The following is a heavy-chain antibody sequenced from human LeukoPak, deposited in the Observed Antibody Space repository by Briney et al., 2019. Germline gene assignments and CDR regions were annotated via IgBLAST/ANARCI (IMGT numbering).Heavy chain of an antibody. CDR3: ARENHDFWSGYGGWFDP. J-gene: IGHJ5*02. V-gene: IGHV1-18*01. CDR2: ISAYNGNT. D-gene: IGHD3-3*01. Sequence: ASVKVSCKASGYTFTSYGISWVRQAPGQGLEWMGRISAYNGNTNYTQKLQGRVTMTTDTSTSTAYMELRSLRSDDTAVYYCARENHDFWSGYGGWFDPWGQGTLVTVSS. CDR1: GYTFTSYG.